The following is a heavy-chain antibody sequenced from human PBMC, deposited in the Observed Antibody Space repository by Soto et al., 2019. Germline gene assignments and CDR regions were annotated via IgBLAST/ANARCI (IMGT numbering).Heavy chain of an antibody. CDR1: GGSISSYY. CDR3: ARMSAANYDILTGYYLPANYGMDV. V-gene: IGHV4-59*01. CDR2: IYYSGST. Sequence: ETLSLTCTVSGGSISSYYWSWIRQPPGKGLEWIGYIYYSGSTNYNPSLKSRVTISVDTPKNQFSLKLSSVTAADTAVYYCARMSAANYDILTGYYLPANYGMDVWGQGTTVTVSS. J-gene: IGHJ6*02. D-gene: IGHD3-9*01.